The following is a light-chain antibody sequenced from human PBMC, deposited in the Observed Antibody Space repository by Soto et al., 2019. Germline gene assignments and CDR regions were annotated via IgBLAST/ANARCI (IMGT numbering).Light chain of an antibody. Sequence: EIVLTQSPGTLSLSPGERATLSCRASESVSSSYLAWYQQKPGQAPRLLIFGASSRATGTPDRFSGSGSGTDFTLTISRLEPEDFATYFCQQGYSTPVTFGQGTR. V-gene: IGKV3-20*01. CDR2: GAS. J-gene: IGKJ5*01. CDR1: ESVSSSY. CDR3: QQGYSTPVT.